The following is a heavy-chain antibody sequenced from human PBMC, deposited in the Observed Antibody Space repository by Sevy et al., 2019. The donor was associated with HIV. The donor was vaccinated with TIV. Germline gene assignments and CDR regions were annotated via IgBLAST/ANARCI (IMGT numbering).Heavy chain of an antibody. V-gene: IGHV4-59*01. CDR3: ARDPSNYGMDV. Sequence: SETLSLTCTVSGGSISSYYWSWIRQPPGKGREWIGYIYYSGRTNYNPSLKSRVTISVDTSKNQFSLKLSSVTAADTAVYYCARDPSNYGMDVWGQGTTVTVSS. J-gene: IGHJ6*02. CDR2: IYYSGRT. CDR1: GGSISSYY.